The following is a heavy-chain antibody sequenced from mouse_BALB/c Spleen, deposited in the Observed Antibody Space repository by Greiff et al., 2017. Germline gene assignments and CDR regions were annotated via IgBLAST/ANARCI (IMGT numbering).Heavy chain of an antibody. V-gene: IGHV1-31*01. CDR3: AREVRQGYAMDY. CDR2: INPYNGAT. CDR1: GYSFTGYY. Sequence: VQLQQSGPELVKPGASVKISCKASGYSFTGYYMHWVKQSHVKSLEWIGRINPYNGATSYNQNFKDKASLTVDKSSSTAYMELHSLTSEDSAVYYCAREVRQGYAMDYWGQGTSVTVSS. J-gene: IGHJ4*01. D-gene: IGHD2-14*01.